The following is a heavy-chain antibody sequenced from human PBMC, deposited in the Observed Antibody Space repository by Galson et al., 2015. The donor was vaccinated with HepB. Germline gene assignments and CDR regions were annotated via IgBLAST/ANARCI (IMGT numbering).Heavy chain of an antibody. D-gene: IGHD6-13*01. CDR2: IIPIFGTA. Sequence: SVKVSCKASGGTFSSYAISWVRQAPGQGLEWMGGIIPIFGTANYAQKFQGRVTITADESTSTAYMELSSLRSEDTAVYYCARRFKAAAGNDAFDIWGQGTMVTVSS. J-gene: IGHJ3*02. CDR3: ARRFKAAAGNDAFDI. V-gene: IGHV1-69*13. CDR1: GGTFSSYA.